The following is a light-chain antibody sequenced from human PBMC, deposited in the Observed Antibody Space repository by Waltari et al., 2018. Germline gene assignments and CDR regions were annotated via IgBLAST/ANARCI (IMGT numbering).Light chain of an antibody. CDR2: DVS. J-gene: IGLJ3*02. CDR3: NSYTGSSSWV. Sequence: QSALTQPASVSGSPGQSITISCTGTSSDVGFSNYVSWYQQHPGKAPKLMIYDVSERPSGVSKRFSGSKSGNTASLTISGLQADDEADYYCNSYTGSSSWVFGGGTKLTV. CDR1: SSDVGFSNY. V-gene: IGLV2-14*01.